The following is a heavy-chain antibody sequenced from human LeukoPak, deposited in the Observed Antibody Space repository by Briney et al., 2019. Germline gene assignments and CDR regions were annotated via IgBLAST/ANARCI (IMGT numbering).Heavy chain of an antibody. CDR1: GITLSNYG. V-gene: IGHV3-23*01. Sequence: GGSLRLSCEVSGITLSNYGMSWVRQAPGRGLEWVAGISGSGGGTNYADSVKGRFTISRDNSKNTLYLQMNSLRAEDTAVYYCAKVLVLVSANRYYFDYWGQGTLVTVSS. J-gene: IGHJ4*02. CDR2: ISGSGGGT. CDR3: AKVLVLVSANRYYFDY. D-gene: IGHD2-15*01.